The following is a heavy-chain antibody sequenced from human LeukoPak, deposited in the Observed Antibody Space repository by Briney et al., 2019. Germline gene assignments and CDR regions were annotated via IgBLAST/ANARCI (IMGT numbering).Heavy chain of an antibody. CDR2: IYYSGST. CDR1: GGSISSYY. J-gene: IGHJ3*02. V-gene: IGHV4-59*01. Sequence: SETLSLTRTVSGGSISSYYWSWIRQPPGKGLEWIGYIYYSGSTNYNPSLKSRVTISVDTSKNQFSLKLSSVTAADTAVYYCARDPARVGSFTKAFDIWGQGTMVTVSS. D-gene: IGHD3-16*01. CDR3: ARDPARVGSFTKAFDI.